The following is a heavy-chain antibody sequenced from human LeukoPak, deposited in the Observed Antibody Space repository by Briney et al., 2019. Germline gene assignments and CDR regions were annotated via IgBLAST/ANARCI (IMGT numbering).Heavy chain of an antibody. V-gene: IGHV3-74*01. CDR1: GFPFSNYW. Sequence: GGSLRLFCAASGFPFSNYWMHWAPRAPGRGLVWVSRMKGDGTNTTDADSGKGRFTISTDTTKNTLYTQTHSLRAEDTDVSYCARVTGYTYGSGDYWGQGTLLIVSS. J-gene: IGHJ4*02. CDR3: ARVTGYTYGSGDY. CDR2: MKGDGTNT. D-gene: IGHD5-18*01.